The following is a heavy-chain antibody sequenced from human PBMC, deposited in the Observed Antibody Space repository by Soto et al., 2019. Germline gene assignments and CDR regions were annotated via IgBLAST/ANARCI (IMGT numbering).Heavy chain of an antibody. Sequence: ASVKVSCKASGYTFTSYGISWVRQAPGQGLEWMGWISAYNGNTNYAQKLQGRVTMTTDTSTSTAYMELRSLRSDYTAVYYCARDVSIFGVVNGMDVWGQGTTVTVSS. CDR3: ARDVSIFGVVNGMDV. CDR1: GYTFTSYG. J-gene: IGHJ6*02. V-gene: IGHV1-18*01. D-gene: IGHD3-3*01. CDR2: ISAYNGNT.